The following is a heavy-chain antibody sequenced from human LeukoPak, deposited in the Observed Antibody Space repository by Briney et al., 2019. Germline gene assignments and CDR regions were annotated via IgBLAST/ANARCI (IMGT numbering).Heavy chain of an antibody. J-gene: IGHJ4*02. D-gene: IGHD5-24*01. CDR1: GFSLSTSGMC. CDR3: ARLEMATIRGFDH. Sequence: SGPALVKPTQTLTLTCTFSGFSLSTSGMCVSWIREPPGKALEWLARIDWDDDKYYSTSLKTRLTNSKDTSKNQVVLTMTNMDPVDTATYYCARLEMATIRGFDHWGQGTLVTVSS. V-gene: IGHV2-70*11. CDR2: IDWDDDK.